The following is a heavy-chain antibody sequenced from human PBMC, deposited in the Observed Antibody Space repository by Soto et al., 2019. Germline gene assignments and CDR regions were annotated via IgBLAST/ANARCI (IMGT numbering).Heavy chain of an antibody. Sequence: ASVKVSCKASGYTFTSYGISWVRQAPGQGLEWMGWISAYNGNTNYAQKLQGRVTMTTDTSTSTAYMELRSLRSDDTAVYYCARHFIYDSSGYYPPYYFDYWGQGTLVTVSS. CDR3: ARHFIYDSSGYYPPYYFDY. CDR2: ISAYNGNT. CDR1: GYTFTSYG. D-gene: IGHD3-22*01. V-gene: IGHV1-18*01. J-gene: IGHJ4*02.